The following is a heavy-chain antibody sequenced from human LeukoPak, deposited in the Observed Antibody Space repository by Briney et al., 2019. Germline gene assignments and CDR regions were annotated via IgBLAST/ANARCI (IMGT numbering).Heavy chain of an antibody. CDR3: ARGGARYDAFDI. D-gene: IGHD3-16*02. CDR1: GFTFSKYG. CDR2: ISFDGSTI. J-gene: IGHJ3*02. V-gene: IGHV3-33*01. Sequence: PGRSLSLSCAASGFTFSKYGMHWVRQAPGKGLEWAALISFDGSTIKYAASVKGRFTISRDNSNNTLYLQVSSLRAEDTAVYYCARGGARYDAFDIWGQGTVVTVSS.